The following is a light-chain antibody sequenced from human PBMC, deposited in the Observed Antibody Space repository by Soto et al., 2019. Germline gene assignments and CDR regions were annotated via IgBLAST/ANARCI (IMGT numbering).Light chain of an antibody. Sequence: DIVMTQSPLSLPVTPGEPASISCRSSQSLLHSNGYNYLDWYLQKPGQSPQLLIYLGSNRASGGPDMFGVSATGTDYTPQLRCVYAYYVWFSHCLQALQTPHAFGGET. CDR1: QSLLHSNGYNY. CDR2: LGS. CDR3: LQALQTPHA. V-gene: IGKV2-28*01. J-gene: IGKJ4*01.